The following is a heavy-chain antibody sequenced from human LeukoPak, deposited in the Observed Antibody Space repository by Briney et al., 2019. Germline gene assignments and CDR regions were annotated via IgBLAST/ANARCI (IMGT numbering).Heavy chain of an antibody. J-gene: IGHJ3*02. D-gene: IGHD2-21*01. CDR1: GGSLSNHY. Sequence: SETLSLTCTVSGGSLSNHYWNWIRHPAGTGLEYIGRIFHTGSTNYNPSLKSRVTMSVDTSSNQFSLNLTSVTAADTAVYYCARGPHGGESFDIWGQGTMVTVSS. CDR2: IFHTGST. CDR3: ARGPHGGESFDI. V-gene: IGHV4-4*07.